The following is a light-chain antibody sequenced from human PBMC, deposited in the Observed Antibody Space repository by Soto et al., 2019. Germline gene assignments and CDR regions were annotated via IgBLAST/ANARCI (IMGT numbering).Light chain of an antibody. CDR1: QSVSSN. CDR3: QQYGYSPPGT. CDR2: GAS. V-gene: IGKV3-15*01. J-gene: IGKJ2*01. Sequence: EIVMTQSPATLSVSPGERATLSCRASQSVSSNLAWYQQKPGQAPRLLIYGASTRATGIPARFSGSGSGTEFTLTISSLQSEDFAVYYCQQYGYSPPGTFGQGTKVEIK.